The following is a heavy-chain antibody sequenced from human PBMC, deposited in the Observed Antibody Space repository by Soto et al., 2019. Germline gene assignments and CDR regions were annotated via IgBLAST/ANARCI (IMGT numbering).Heavy chain of an antibody. V-gene: IGHV4-61*01. CDR2: LYYSGST. J-gene: IGHJ5*02. CDR1: GGSVRSGSYY. D-gene: IGHD1-26*01. CDR3: ARVQAIVGATSRWFDP. Sequence: SETLSLTCTVSGGSVRSGSYYWSWIRQPPGKGLEWIGYLYYSGSTNYNPSLKSRVTISVDTSKNQFSLKLSSVTAADTAVYYCARVQAIVGATSRWFDPWGQGTLVTVSS.